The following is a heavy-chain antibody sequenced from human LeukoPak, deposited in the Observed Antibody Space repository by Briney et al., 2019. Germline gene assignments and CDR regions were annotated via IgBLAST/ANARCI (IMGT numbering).Heavy chain of an antibody. Sequence: ASVKVSCKASGYTFTSYDINWVRQATGQGLEWMGWMNPNSGNTGYAQKFRGRVTMTRNTSISTAYMELSSLRSEDTAVYYCARGALGGGFSWFDPWGQGTLVTVSS. V-gene: IGHV1-8*01. CDR2: MNPNSGNT. D-gene: IGHD3-16*01. CDR1: GYTFTSYD. CDR3: ARGALGGGFSWFDP. J-gene: IGHJ5*02.